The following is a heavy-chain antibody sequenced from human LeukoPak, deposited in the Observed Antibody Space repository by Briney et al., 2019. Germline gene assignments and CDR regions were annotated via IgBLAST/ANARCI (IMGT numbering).Heavy chain of an antibody. CDR3: AHTANSGWYEFDY. Sequence: SGRRLVNPTQTLTLTCTLSGFSLSTPGVGVAWIRQPPGKALEWLTLLFSNDDKRYSPSLKNRLTITKDTSKNQLVLTMTNMDPVDTATYYCAHTANSGWYEFDYWGQGTLVTVPS. CDR1: GFSLSTPGVG. J-gene: IGHJ4*02. D-gene: IGHD6-19*01. CDR2: LFSNDDK. V-gene: IGHV2-5*01.